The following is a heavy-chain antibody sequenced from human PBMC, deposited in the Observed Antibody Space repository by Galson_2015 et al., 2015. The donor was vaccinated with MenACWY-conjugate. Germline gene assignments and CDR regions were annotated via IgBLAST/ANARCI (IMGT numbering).Heavy chain of an antibody. J-gene: IGHJ3*02. CDR3: ARDTTHQDDRAHYDALDI. Sequence: SLRLSCAGSGFTFSSYWMTWVRQAPGKGLEWVANIKKDGSGENYVDSVKGRFTISRDNARNLLYLEMNSLRAADTAVYYCARDTTHQDDRAHYDALDIWGQGTMVTVSS. CDR1: GFTFSSYW. D-gene: IGHD3-22*01. CDR2: IKKDGSGE. V-gene: IGHV3-7*03.